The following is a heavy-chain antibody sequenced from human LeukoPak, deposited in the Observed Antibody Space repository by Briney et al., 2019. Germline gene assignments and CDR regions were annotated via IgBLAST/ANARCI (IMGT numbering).Heavy chain of an antibody. J-gene: IGHJ4*02. CDR2: ISYDGSNK. CDR1: GFTFSSYG. D-gene: IGHD3-22*01. CDR3: AKDGGSGYYYFDY. V-gene: IGHV3-30*18. Sequence: GRSLRLSCAASGFTFSSYGMHWVRQAPSKGLEWVAVISYDGSNKYYADSVKGRFTISRDNSKNTLYLQMNSLRAEDTAVYYCAKDGGSGYYYFDYWGQGTLVTVSS.